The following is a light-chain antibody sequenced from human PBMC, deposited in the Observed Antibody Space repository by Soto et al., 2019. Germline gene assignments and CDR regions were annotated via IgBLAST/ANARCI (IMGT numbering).Light chain of an antibody. CDR2: GAS. J-gene: IGKJ1*01. CDR3: QQYTNWWT. V-gene: IGKV3-15*01. Sequence: EIVMTQSPATLSVSPGERATLSCRASQSVSNNLAWYQKKPGQAPRLLIYGASTRATGIPARFSGSGSGTEFTLTIRSLQSEDFAVYYCQQYTNWWTFGQGTRVEIK. CDR1: QSVSNN.